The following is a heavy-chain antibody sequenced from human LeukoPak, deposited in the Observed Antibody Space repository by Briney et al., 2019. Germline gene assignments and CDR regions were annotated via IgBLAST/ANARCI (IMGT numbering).Heavy chain of an antibody. V-gene: IGHV4-31*03. Sequence: SETLSLTCTVSGGSISSGGYYWSWIRQHPGEGLEWIGYIYYSGSTYYHPCLKSRVTISVDTSKNQFSLKLSSVTAADTAVYYCARDGRGIAAAGFDYWGQGTLVTVSS. CDR2: IYYSGST. CDR1: GGSISSGGYY. J-gene: IGHJ4*02. CDR3: ARDGRGIAAAGFDY. D-gene: IGHD6-13*01.